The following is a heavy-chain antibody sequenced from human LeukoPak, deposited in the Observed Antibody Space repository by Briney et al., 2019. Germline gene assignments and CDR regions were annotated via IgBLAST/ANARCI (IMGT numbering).Heavy chain of an antibody. CDR2: IIPIFGTA. CDR1: GGTFSSYA. D-gene: IGHD2-2*01. V-gene: IGHV1-69*01. Sequence: SVKVSCKASGGTFSSYAISWVRQAPGQGLEWMGGIIPIFGTANYAQKFQGRVTITADESTSTAYMELSSLRSEDTAVYYCARETPDIVVVPAAMGVPWFDPWGQGTLVTVSS. CDR3: ARETPDIVVVPAAMGVPWFDP. J-gene: IGHJ5*02.